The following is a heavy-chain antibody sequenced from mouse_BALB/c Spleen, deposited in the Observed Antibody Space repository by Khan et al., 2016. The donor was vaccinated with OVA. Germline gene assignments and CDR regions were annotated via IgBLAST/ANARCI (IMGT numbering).Heavy chain of an antibody. CDR2: IYPGTDNT. J-gene: IGHJ2*01. V-gene: IGHV1-76*01. CDR1: GYIFTSYW. D-gene: IGHD3-2*02. Sequence: QVQLKESGAELVRPWASVKLSCKTSGYIFTSYWIHWVKQRSGQGLEWIARIYPGTDNTYYNEKLKDKATLTADNSSSTSYMQISSLNSEESAVYFCASEEALYYFAYWGQGTTLTVSS. CDR3: ASEEALYYFAY.